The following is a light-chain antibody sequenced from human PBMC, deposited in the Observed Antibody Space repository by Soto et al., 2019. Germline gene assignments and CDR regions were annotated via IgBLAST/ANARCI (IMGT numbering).Light chain of an antibody. CDR3: QQYGISPWT. V-gene: IGKV3-20*01. Sequence: EIVLTQSTGTLSLSPGERATLSCRASQSVINSYLAWYQHKAGQAPRLLIYGASSRATGIPDKFSGSGSGTDFTLTISRLEPEDFAVYYCQQYGISPWTFGQGTKVEIK. J-gene: IGKJ1*01. CDR2: GAS. CDR1: QSVINSY.